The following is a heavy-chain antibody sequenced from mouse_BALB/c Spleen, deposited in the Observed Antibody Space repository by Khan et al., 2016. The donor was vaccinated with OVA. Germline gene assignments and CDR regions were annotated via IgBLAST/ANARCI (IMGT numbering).Heavy chain of an antibody. CDR2: MWGDGTT. D-gene: IGHD1-2*01. Sequence: QVQLKESGPGLVAPSQSLSITCTVSGLSLINYGVSWIRQPPGKGLEWLGVMWGDGTTNYHSTLKPRLSINKDNSKSQVFLQLTSLQTDDTATYFCGIIYYGLAWCAYWGQGTLVTVSA. CDR3: GIIYYGLAWCAY. V-gene: IGHV2-3*01. CDR1: GLSLINYG. J-gene: IGHJ3*01.